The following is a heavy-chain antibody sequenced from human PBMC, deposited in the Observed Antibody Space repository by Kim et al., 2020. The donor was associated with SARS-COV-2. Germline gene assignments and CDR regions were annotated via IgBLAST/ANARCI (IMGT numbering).Heavy chain of an antibody. CDR3: ARANMMVRAVLYYMDV. Sequence: SLKSRVTISVDTSKNQFSLKLSSVTAADTAVYYCARANMMVRAVLYYMDVWGKGTTVTVSS. V-gene: IGHV4-59*01. D-gene: IGHD3-10*01. J-gene: IGHJ6*03.